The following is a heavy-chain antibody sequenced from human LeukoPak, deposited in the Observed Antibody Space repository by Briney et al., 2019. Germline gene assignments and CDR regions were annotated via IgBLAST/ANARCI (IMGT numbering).Heavy chain of an antibody. Sequence: KSSEILSLTCRVSGASVSNYYWSWIRQSPGKGLEWIGFFHYSGSTNYNPSLNSRVTTSIDTSMNQLSLTLVSVTAADTAVYFCARHHDGGPKLRLDFWGLGVLVTVSS. CDR2: FHYSGST. D-gene: IGHD2-15*01. CDR3: ARHHDGGPKLRLDF. V-gene: IGHV4-59*08. CDR1: GASVSNYY. J-gene: IGHJ4*02.